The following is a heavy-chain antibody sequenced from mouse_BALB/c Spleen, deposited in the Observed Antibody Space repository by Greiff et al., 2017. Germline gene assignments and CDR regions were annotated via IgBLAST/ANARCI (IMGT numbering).Heavy chain of an antibody. CDR3: ASYYGNSLYAMDY. CDR2: IWAGGST. V-gene: IGHV2-9*02. D-gene: IGHD2-1*01. Sequence: QVQLKESGPGLVAPSQSLSITCTVSGFSLTSYGVHWVRQPPGKGLEWLGVIWAGGSTNYNSALMSRLSISKDNSKSQVFLKMNSLQTDDTAMYYCASYYGNSLYAMDYWGQGTSVTVSS. CDR1: GFSLTSYG. J-gene: IGHJ4*01.